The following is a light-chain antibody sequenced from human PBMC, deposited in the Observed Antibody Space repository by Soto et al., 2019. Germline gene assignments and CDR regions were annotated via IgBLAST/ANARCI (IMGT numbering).Light chain of an antibody. CDR3: QQYNSNRRT. V-gene: IGKV3-15*01. Sequence: EIVMTQAPATLSLSPGERATLSCRASQNINSTVAWYQLKDGQVPSLVIYGAATRATAIPARFSGSGSGTEFTLTISSLQPDDFARDYCQQYNSNRRTFGQGTNLDIK. CDR1: QNINST. J-gene: IGKJ1*01. CDR2: GAA.